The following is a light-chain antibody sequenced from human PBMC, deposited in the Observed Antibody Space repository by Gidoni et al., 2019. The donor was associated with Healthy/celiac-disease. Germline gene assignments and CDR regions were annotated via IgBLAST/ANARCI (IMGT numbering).Light chain of an antibody. J-gene: IGKJ1*01. CDR2: AAS. CDR1: QSISSY. V-gene: IGKV1-39*01. CDR3: QQSYSTLGT. Sequence: DIQMTQSPSSLSASVGDRVTITCRASQSISSYLNWYQQKPGKVPKLLIYAASSLQSGGPSRFSGSGSGTDVTLTISSLQPEDFATYYCQQSYSTLGTFGQGTKVEIK.